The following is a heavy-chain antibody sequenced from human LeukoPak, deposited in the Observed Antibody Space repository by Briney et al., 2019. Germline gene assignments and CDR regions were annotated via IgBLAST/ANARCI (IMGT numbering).Heavy chain of an antibody. V-gene: IGHV3-48*03. CDR1: GFTFSDYA. Sequence: GGSLSLSCAASGFTFSDYAMNWVRQAPGKGLEWVSYIRSSGSTTYYADSVKGRFTISRDNAKNLLYLQLNSLRAEDTVFYYCARLQGYAFDFWGQGTMVTVSS. J-gene: IGHJ3*01. CDR3: ARLQGYAFDF. D-gene: IGHD4-11*01. CDR2: IRSSGSTT.